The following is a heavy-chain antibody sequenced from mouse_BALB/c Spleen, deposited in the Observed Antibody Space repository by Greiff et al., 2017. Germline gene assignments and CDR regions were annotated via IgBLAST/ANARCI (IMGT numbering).Heavy chain of an antibody. Sequence: VQLQQSGAELVRPGVSVKISCKGSGYTFTDYAMHWVKQSHAKSLEWIGVISTYYGDASYNQKFKGKATMTVDKSSSTAYMELARLTSEDSAIYYCARYGYLAMDYWGQGTSVTVSS. CDR2: ISTYYGDA. J-gene: IGHJ4*01. V-gene: IGHV1S137*01. D-gene: IGHD2-2*01. CDR3: ARYGYLAMDY. CDR1: GYTFTDYA.